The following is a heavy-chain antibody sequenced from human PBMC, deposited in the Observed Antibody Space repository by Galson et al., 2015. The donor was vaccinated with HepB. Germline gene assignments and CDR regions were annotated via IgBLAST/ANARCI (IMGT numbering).Heavy chain of an antibody. V-gene: IGHV1-8*01. CDR3: ARVPYSTNAFDI. CDR1: GYTLTELS. D-gene: IGHD6-13*01. Sequence: SVKVSCKVSGYTLTELSIHWVRQATGQGLEWMGWMNPNSGNTGYAQKFQGRVTMTRNTSISTAYMELSSLRSEDTAVYYCARVPYSTNAFDIWGQGTMVTVSS. J-gene: IGHJ3*02. CDR2: MNPNSGNT.